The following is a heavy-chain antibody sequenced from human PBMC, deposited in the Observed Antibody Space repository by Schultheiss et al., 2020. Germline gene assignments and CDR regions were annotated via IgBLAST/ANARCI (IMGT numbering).Heavy chain of an antibody. J-gene: IGHJ4*02. CDR1: GYTFTSYY. CDR2: IIPSGGST. D-gene: IGHD6-6*01. V-gene: IGHV1-46*01. CDR3: AREDTSSSTWGY. Sequence: ASVKVSCKASGYTFTSYYIHWVRQAPGQGLEWMGVIIPSGGSTNYAQKFQGRVTMTRDTSTSTVYMELSSLRSEDTAVYYCAREDTSSSTWGYWGQGTLVTVSS.